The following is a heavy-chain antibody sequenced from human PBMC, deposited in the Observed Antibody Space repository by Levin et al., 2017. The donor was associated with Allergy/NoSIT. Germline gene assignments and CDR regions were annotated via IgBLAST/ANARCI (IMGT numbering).Heavy chain of an antibody. J-gene: IGHJ3*02. CDR2: ISPNNGHT. CDR3: ARDLGTGWYDNAFEI. Sequence: GASVKVSCKASGYTFRVYGIIWVRQAPGEGLEWLGWISPNNGHTKVSHKVQGRVTMTTDASTTTAYLDIRSLTSDETAVYYCARDLGTGWYDNAFEIWGQGTLVSVSS. V-gene: IGHV1-18*01. CDR1: GYTFRVYG. D-gene: IGHD6-19*01.